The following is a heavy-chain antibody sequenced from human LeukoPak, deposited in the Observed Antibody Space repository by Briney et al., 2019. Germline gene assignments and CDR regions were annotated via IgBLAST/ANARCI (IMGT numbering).Heavy chain of an antibody. CDR1: GGSISSSNW. Sequence: PSETLSLTCTVSGGSISSSNWWSWVRQPPGKGLEWIGEIYHSGSTNYNPSLKSRVTISVDKSKNQFSLKLSSVTAADTAVYYCARGGEGGYSGYATAVEGYYMDVWGKGTTVTVSS. CDR3: ARGGEGGYSGYATAVEGYYMDV. D-gene: IGHD5-12*01. J-gene: IGHJ6*03. CDR2: IYHSGST. V-gene: IGHV4-4*02.